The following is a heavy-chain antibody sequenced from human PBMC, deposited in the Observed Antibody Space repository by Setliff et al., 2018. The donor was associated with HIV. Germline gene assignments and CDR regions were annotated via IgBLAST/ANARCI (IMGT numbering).Heavy chain of an antibody. CDR3: ARESRGTYRGDFDY. V-gene: IGHV1-69*13. CDR1: GFTLSEVS. J-gene: IGHJ4*02. D-gene: IGHD3-16*01. Sequence: SVKVSYKVFGFTLSEVSIHWVRQAPGKGLEWMGGIIPIFGTPNYALKFQDRVTITADESTTTAYMELSSLRSEDTAVYFCARESRGTYRGDFDYWGQGTLVTVSS. CDR2: IIPIFGTP.